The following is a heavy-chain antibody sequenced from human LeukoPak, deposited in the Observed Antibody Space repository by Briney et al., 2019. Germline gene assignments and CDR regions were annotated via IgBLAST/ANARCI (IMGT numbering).Heavy chain of an antibody. CDR3: ARPPDDYGGNSGPAFDI. Sequence: GGSVKVSCKASGYTFTSYYMHWVRQAPGRGLEWMGIINPSGGSTSYAQKFQGRVTMTRDTSTSTVYMELSSLRSEDTAVYYCARPPDDYGGNSGPAFDIWGQGTMVTVSS. J-gene: IGHJ3*02. V-gene: IGHV1-46*01. CDR2: INPSGGST. D-gene: IGHD4-23*01. CDR1: GYTFTSYY.